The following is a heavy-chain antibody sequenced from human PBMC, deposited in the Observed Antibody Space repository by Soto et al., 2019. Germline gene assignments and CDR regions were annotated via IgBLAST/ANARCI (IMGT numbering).Heavy chain of an antibody. D-gene: IGHD3-3*01. CDR1: GGSFSGYY. J-gene: IGHJ6*03. Sequence: SETLSLTCAVYGGSFSGYYWSWIRQPPGKGLEWIGEINHSGSTNYNPSLKSRVTISVDTSKNQFSLKLSSVTAADTAVYYCARGPMIGELSYDFWSGRDYYYYYMDVWGKGTTVTVSS. CDR3: ARGPMIGELSYDFWSGRDYYYYYMDV. CDR2: INHSGST. V-gene: IGHV4-34*01.